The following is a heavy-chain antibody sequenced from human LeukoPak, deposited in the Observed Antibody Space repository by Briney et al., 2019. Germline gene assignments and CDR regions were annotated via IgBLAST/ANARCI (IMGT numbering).Heavy chain of an antibody. Sequence: GRSLRLSCAASGLTFSSYAMHWVRQAPGKGLEWVAVISYDGSNKYYADSVKGRFTISRNNSKTTLYLKMNSLRAEDPAVYYCAGREAYYDSSGYYMTPHYFDYWGQGTLVTVSS. CDR1: GLTFSSYA. D-gene: IGHD3-22*01. CDR3: AGREAYYDSSGYYMTPHYFDY. J-gene: IGHJ4*02. CDR2: ISYDGSNK. V-gene: IGHV3-30*01.